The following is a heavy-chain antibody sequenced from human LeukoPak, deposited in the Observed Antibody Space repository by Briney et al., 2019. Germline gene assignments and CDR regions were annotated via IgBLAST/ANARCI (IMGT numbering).Heavy chain of an antibody. V-gene: IGHV3-74*01. Sequence: GGSLRLSCAASGFSFSSYWVHWVRQAPGKGLVWVSRIDTDGRTTRYADSVKGRFTISRDNAKNTVYLQMNTLRADDTGVYYCARHYYGSGSPTGGAFDVWGQGTMVTVSS. CDR3: ARHYYGSGSPTGGAFDV. D-gene: IGHD3-10*01. J-gene: IGHJ3*01. CDR2: IDTDGRTT. CDR1: GFSFSSYW.